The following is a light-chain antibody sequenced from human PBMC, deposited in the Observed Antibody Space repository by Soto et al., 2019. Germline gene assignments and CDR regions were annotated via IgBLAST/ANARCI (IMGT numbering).Light chain of an antibody. CDR1: SSNIGAGYD. Sequence: QSLLTQPPSVSGAPGQRVTTSCPGSSSNIGAGYDVHWYQQLPGTAPKLLIYGNSNRPSGVPDRFSGSKSGTSASLAITGLQAEDEADYYCQSYDSSLSGYVFGTGTKVTVL. V-gene: IGLV1-40*01. J-gene: IGLJ1*01. CDR2: GNS. CDR3: QSYDSSLSGYV.